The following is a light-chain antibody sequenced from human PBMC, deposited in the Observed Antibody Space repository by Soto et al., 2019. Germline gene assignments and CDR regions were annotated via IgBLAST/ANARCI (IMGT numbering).Light chain of an antibody. V-gene: IGKV1-39*01. J-gene: IGKJ2*01. CDR1: QNIGNY. CDR2: RTS. Sequence: DIQMTQSPSSLSASVGDRVTITCRASQNIGNYLNWYQLKPGKVPKLLITRTSSLQSGVPSRFSGSGSGTDFSLTISSVQPEDFAAYYCLQSHSNPYVFGQGTKLESK. CDR3: LQSHSNPYV.